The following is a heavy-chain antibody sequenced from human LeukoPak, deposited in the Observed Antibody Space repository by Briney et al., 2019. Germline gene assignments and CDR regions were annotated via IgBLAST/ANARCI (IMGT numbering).Heavy chain of an antibody. J-gene: IGHJ3*02. CDR3: AAFPFGYDAFDI. CDR1: GFTFTSSA. Sequence: SVKVSCKASGFTFTSSAMQWLRQARGQRLEWIGWIVVGSGNTNYAQKFQERVTITRDMSTSTAYMELSSLRSEDTAVYYCAAFPFGYDAFDIWGQGTMVTVSS. V-gene: IGHV1-58*02. CDR2: IVVGSGNT. D-gene: IGHD3-22*01.